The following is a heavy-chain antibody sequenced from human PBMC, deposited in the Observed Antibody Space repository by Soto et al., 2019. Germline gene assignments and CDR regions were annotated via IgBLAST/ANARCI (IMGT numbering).Heavy chain of an antibody. D-gene: IGHD6-25*01. J-gene: IGHJ3*02. Sequence: VQVVESGGDLVQPGGSLRLSCAASGFTFSGSWMNWVRQAPGKGLEWVANTNEDGSAKYHVDSVKGRFTISRDNAKNSLYLHMNNLRGEDKDVYYCWRGRQHAIDIWGQGTMVTVSS. CDR3: WRGRQHAIDI. V-gene: IGHV3-7*04. CDR2: TNEDGSAK. CDR1: GFTFSGSW.